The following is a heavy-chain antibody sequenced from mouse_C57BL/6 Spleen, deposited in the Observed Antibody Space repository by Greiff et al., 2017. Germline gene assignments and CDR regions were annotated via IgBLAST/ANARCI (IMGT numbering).Heavy chain of an antibody. Sequence: QVQREQPGAELVRPGSSVKLSCKASGYTFTSYWMHWVKQRPIQGLEWIGNIDPSDSETHYNQKFKDKATFTVEKSSSTAYMQLSSLTSEDSAVYYGAIYYGSSWFAYWGQGTLVTVSA. CDR3: AIYYGSSWFAY. CDR1: GYTFTSYW. CDR2: IDPSDSET. V-gene: IGHV1-52*01. J-gene: IGHJ3*01. D-gene: IGHD2-2*01.